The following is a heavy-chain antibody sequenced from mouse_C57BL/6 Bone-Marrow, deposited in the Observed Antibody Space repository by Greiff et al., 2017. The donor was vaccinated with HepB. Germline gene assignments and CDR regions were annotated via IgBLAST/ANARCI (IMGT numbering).Heavy chain of an antibody. Sequence: EVKLVESGEGLVKPGGSLKLSCAASGFTFSSYAMSWVRQTPEKRLEWVAYISSGGDYIYYADTVKGRFTISRDNARNTLYLQMSSLKSEDTAMYYCTRGYDGDCPWAYWGQGTLVTVSA. CDR1: GFTFSSYA. J-gene: IGHJ3*01. D-gene: IGHD2-3*01. V-gene: IGHV5-9-1*02. CDR2: ISSGGDYI. CDR3: TRGYDGDCPWAY.